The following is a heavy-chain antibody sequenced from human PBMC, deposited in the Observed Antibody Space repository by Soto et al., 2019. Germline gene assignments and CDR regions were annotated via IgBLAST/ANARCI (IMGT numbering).Heavy chain of an antibody. J-gene: IGHJ4*02. CDR1: GFTFSSYS. D-gene: IGHD3-10*01. Sequence: GSLRLSCAASGFTFSSYSMNWVRQAPGKGLEWVSSISSSSSYIYYADSVKGRFTISRDNAKNSLYLQMNSLRAEDTAVYYCARDRGVGTMVRGVSAYWGQGTLVTVSS. CDR3: ARDRGVGTMVRGVSAY. V-gene: IGHV3-21*01. CDR2: ISSSSSYI.